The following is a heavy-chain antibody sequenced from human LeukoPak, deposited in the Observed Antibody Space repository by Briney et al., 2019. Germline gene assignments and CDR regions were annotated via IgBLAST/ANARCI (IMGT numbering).Heavy chain of an antibody. Sequence: SETLSLTCTVSGGSISSYYWSWIRQPPGKGLEWIGYISYSGSTNYNPSLKSRVTISGDTSKNQFSLKLSSVTAADTAVYYCARGDGWYYGMDVWGQGTTVTVSS. CDR1: GGSISSYY. V-gene: IGHV4-59*01. J-gene: IGHJ6*02. CDR2: ISYSGST. D-gene: IGHD5-24*01. CDR3: ARGDGWYYGMDV.